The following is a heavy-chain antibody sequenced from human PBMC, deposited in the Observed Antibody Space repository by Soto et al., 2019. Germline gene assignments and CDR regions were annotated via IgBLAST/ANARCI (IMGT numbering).Heavy chain of an antibody. CDR3: ARVAPFRLGELPIDY. Sequence: QVQLQESGPGLVKPSQTLSLTCTVSGGSISSGGYYWSWIRQHPGKGLEWIGYIYYSGSTYYNPSLKSRVTISVDTSKNQFSLKLSSVTAADTAVYYCARVAPFRLGELPIDYWGQGTLVTVSS. J-gene: IGHJ4*02. D-gene: IGHD3-16*01. CDR1: GGSISSGGYY. V-gene: IGHV4-31*03. CDR2: IYYSGST.